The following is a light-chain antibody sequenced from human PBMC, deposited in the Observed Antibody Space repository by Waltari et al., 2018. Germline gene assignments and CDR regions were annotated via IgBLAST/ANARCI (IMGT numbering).Light chain of an antibody. CDR3: QQFHTSPRT. CDR1: QSVSNNF. Sequence: ATLSCRASQSVSNNFLAWYQQRPGQTPRLLIYSASSRATGIPGRFSGSGSGTDFTLTITRLEPEDAAVYYCQQFHTSPRTFGGGTKVEVK. J-gene: IGKJ4*01. CDR2: SAS. V-gene: IGKV3-20*01.